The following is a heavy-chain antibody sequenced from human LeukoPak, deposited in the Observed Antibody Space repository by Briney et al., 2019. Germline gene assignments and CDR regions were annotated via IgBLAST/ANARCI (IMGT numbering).Heavy chain of an antibody. CDR2: IYSGGST. J-gene: IGHJ3*02. V-gene: IGHV3-66*02. D-gene: IGHD3-10*01. Sequence: GGSLRLSCAASGFTVSSNYMSWVRQAPGKGLEWVSVIYSGGSTYYADSVKGRFTISRDNSKNTLYLHMNSLRAEDTAVYYCAKGEKQLTFIRGYTFNIWGQGTMVTVSS. CDR3: AKGEKQLTFIRGYTFNI. CDR1: GFTVSSNY.